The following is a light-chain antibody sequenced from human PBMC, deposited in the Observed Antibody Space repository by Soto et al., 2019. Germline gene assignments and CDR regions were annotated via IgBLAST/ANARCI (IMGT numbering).Light chain of an antibody. Sequence: EIVLTQSPATLSLSPGERATLSCGASQSVSRSSLAWYQQKPGLAPRLLIYDASSRATGIPDRFSGSGSGTDFTLTISRLEPEDFAVYYCQQYGSSPLTFGGGTKVEIK. J-gene: IGKJ4*01. CDR3: QQYGSSPLT. V-gene: IGKV3D-20*01. CDR2: DAS. CDR1: QSVSRSS.